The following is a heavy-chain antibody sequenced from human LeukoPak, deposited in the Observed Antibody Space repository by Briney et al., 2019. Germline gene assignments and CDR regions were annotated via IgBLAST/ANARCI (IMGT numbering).Heavy chain of an antibody. V-gene: IGHV1-69*13. Sequence: ASVKVSCKASGGTFSSYAISWVRQAPGQGLEWMGGIIPIFGTANYAQKFQGRVTITADESTSTTYMELSSLRSEDTVVYYCARDRCSSTSCPYRSNYYYYGMDVWGKGTTVTVSS. CDR3: ARDRCSSTSCPYRSNYYYYGMDV. CDR1: GGTFSSYA. CDR2: IIPIFGTA. J-gene: IGHJ6*04. D-gene: IGHD2-2*01.